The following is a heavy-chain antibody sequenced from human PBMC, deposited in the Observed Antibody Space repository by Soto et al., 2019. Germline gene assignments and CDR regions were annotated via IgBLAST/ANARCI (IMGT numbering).Heavy chain of an antibody. CDR1: GFSLSTSGVG. V-gene: IGHV2-5*02. Sequence: QITLKESGPTLVKPTQTLTLTCTFSGFSLSTSGVGVGWIRQPPGKALEWLALIYWDDDKRYSPSLKSRLTTTQDTSKNQVGLTMANMDPLDTATYYCAHENDYGGKPSFDYWGQGTLVTVSS. CDR3: AHENDYGGKPSFDY. J-gene: IGHJ4*02. CDR2: IYWDDDK. D-gene: IGHD4-17*01.